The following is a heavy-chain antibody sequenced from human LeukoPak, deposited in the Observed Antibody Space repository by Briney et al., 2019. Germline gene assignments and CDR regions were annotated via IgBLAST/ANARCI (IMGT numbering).Heavy chain of an antibody. J-gene: IGHJ3*02. CDR2: IKQDGSEK. CDR1: GFTFSSYW. Sequence: GSLRLSCAASGFTFSSYWMSWVRQAPGKGPEWVANIKQDGSEKYYVDSVKGRFTISRDNAKNSLYLQMNSLRAEDTAVYYCARDAFSRISVFGVVSDAFDIWGQGTMVTVSS. V-gene: IGHV3-7*01. CDR3: ARDAFSRISVFGVVSDAFDI. D-gene: IGHD3-3*01.